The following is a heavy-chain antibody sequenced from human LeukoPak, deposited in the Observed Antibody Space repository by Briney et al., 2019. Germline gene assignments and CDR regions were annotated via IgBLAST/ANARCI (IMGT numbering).Heavy chain of an antibody. J-gene: IGHJ4*02. CDR2: ITVTGGTT. D-gene: IGHD2-8*01. V-gene: IGHV3-23*01. Sequence: PGGSLRLSCVASGFNFGNYAMNWVRQAPGKGLEWVSSITVTGGTTYSADSVEGRFTISRDNSKNTLYLQMNSLRVEDTAVYYCAKSTSGMILIVSAIFDSWGQGTLVAVSS. CDR3: AKSTSGMILIVSAIFDS. CDR1: GFNFGNYA.